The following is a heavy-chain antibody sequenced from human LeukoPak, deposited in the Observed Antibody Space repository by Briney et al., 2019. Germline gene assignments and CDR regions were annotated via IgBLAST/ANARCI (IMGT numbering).Heavy chain of an antibody. CDR2: INPSGGST. J-gene: IGHJ4*02. V-gene: IGHV1-46*01. Sequence: ASVKVSCKSYGYTFTSYFMHWVRQAPGQGLEWMGIINPSGGSTNYAQKFQGRVTMTRDTSTSTVYMELSRLRSEDTAVYYCARCVLWFGELLYYFDYWGQGTLVTVSS. D-gene: IGHD3-10*01. CDR3: ARCVLWFGELLYYFDY. CDR1: GYTFTSYF.